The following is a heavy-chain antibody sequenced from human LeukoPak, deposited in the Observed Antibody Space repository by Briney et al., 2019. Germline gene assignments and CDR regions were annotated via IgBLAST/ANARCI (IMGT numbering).Heavy chain of an antibody. V-gene: IGHV3-15*01. D-gene: IGHD5-18*01. CDR2: IKSKTDGGTT. Sequence: PGGSLRLSCAASGFTFSNAWMSWVPQAQGKGLEWGGCIKSKTDGGTTDYAAHVKGRFTISRNDSKNTMYLQMNSLKPEDAAVYYCTTDRVKIRGYSYGSGGYWGQGTLVTVSS. CDR1: GFTFSNAW. J-gene: IGHJ4*02. CDR3: TTDRVKIRGYSYGSGGY.